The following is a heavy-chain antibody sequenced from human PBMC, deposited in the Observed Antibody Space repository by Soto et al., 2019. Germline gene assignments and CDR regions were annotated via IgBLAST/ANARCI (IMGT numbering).Heavy chain of an antibody. CDR2: INHSGST. D-gene: IGHD5-18*01. V-gene: IGHV4-34*01. CDR1: GGSFSGYY. Sequence: SETLSLTCAVYGGSFSGYYWSWIRQPPGKGLEWIGEINHSGSTNYNPSLKSRVTISVDTSKNQFSLKLSSVTAADTAVYYCARGRFYWDVDTAMVRPRYYFDYWGQGTLVTVSS. J-gene: IGHJ4*02. CDR3: ARGRFYWDVDTAMVRPRYYFDY.